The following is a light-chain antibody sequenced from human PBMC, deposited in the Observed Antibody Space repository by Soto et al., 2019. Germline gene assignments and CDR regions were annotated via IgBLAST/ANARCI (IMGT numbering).Light chain of an antibody. CDR3: ATWDDSLNGYV. CDR2: GNK. V-gene: IGLV1-44*01. CDR1: SSKIGSNS. J-gene: IGLJ1*01. Sequence: QSVLTQPPSVSGTPAQRVTLSCSGSSSKIGSNSVNWYQQLPGTAPKLLLYGNKQWPSGVPARCSASKSGTSAALAISGLQTEDEADYYCATWDDSLNGYVFGTGTKLTVL.